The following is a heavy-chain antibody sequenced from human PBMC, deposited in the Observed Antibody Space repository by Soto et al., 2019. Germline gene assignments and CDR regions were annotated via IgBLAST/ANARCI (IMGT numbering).Heavy chain of an antibody. V-gene: IGHV3-33*01. D-gene: IGHD1-7*01. CDR3: ARDGGGYNWNYYFDH. Sequence: QVQLVESGGGVVQPGRSLRLSCAASGFTFSNFGMHWVRQVPGKGLEWVAIIWYDGTDTHCADSVKDRFTISRDNSKNTLYVQMNSLRVEYTAVYYCARDGGGYNWNYYFDHWGLGTLVTVSS. CDR2: IWYDGTDT. CDR1: GFTFSNFG. J-gene: IGHJ4*02.